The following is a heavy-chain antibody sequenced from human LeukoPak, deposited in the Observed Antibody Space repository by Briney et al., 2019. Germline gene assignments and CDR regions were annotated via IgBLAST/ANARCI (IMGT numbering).Heavy chain of an antibody. CDR3: ARMVRGVISGMDV. CDR2: TYYRSKWFN. CDR1: GDSVSNNIAA. V-gene: IGHV6-1*01. D-gene: IGHD3-10*01. J-gene: IGHJ6*02. Sequence: SQTLSLTCAVSGDSVSNNIAAWNWLRQSPSRGLEWLGRTYYRSKWFNDYAVSVKSRITINPDTSKNQFSLQLNSVTPEDAAVYYCARMVRGVISGMDVWGQGTTVTVSS.